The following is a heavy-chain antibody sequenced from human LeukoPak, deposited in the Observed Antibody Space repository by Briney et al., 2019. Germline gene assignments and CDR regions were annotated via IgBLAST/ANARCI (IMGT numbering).Heavy chain of an antibody. CDR1: GFTFSSYA. CDR3: ARDLDDYVWGSYSFYFDY. D-gene: IGHD3-16*01. J-gene: IGHJ4*02. Sequence: GGSLRLSCAASGFTFSSYAMHWVRQAPGKGLEWVAVISYDGSNKYYADSVKGRFTISRDNSKNTLYLQMNSLRAEDTAVYYCARDLDDYVWGSYSFYFDYWGQGTLVTVSS. CDR2: ISYDGSNK. V-gene: IGHV3-30-3*01.